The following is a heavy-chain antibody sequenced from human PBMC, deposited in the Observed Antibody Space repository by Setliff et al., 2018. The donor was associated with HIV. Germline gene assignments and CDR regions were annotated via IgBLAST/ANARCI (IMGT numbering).Heavy chain of an antibody. D-gene: IGHD6-19*01. CDR3: ARVGKAVAGKQPPFHYMDV. V-gene: IGHV4-34*01. CDR2: INHSGST. CDR1: GGSFSGFY. J-gene: IGHJ6*03. Sequence: PSETLSLTCAVYGGSFSGFYWSWFRQPPGKGLDWIGEINHSGSTNYNPSLKSRVTISVDTSKNQFSLKLSSVTAADTAVYYCARVGKAVAGKQPPFHYMDVWGKGTTVTVSS.